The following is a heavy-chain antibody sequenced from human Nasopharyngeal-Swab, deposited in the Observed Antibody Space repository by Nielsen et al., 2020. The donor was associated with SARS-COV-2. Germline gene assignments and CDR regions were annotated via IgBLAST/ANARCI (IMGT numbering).Heavy chain of an antibody. V-gene: IGHV3-30*18. D-gene: IGHD3-3*01. CDR1: GFTFYSYG. J-gene: IGHJ3*01. Sequence: GGSLRLSCAASGFTFYSYGMHWVRQAPGKGLEGVAVISYEGSNEYYANSVKGRFTISRDNSKNTLYLQMNSQRDEDTAVYHCAKGTYYDFWIGLAFDVWGQGTMVTVSS. CDR2: ISYEGSNE. CDR3: AKGTYYDFWIGLAFDV.